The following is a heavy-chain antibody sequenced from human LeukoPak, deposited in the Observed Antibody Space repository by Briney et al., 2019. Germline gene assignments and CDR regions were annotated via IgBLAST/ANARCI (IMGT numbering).Heavy chain of an antibody. V-gene: IGHV1-2*02. Sequence: ASVKVSCKASGYTFTAYYMQWLRQAPGQGLEWMGWINPNSGGTKYAQKFQGRVTMTRDTSISTAYMEVSRLRSDDTAVYYCATNPAATRGFDNWGQGTLVTVSS. D-gene: IGHD2-2*01. J-gene: IGHJ4*02. CDR1: GYTFTAYY. CDR3: ATNPAATRGFDN. CDR2: INPNSGGT.